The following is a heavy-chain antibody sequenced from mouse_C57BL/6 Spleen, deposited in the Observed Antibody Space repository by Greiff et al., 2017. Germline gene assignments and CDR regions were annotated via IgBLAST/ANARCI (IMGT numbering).Heavy chain of an antibody. CDR2: IYPGDGDT. CDR3: ARGELGYYAMDY. Sequence: VQRVESGAELMKPGASVKLSCKATGYTFTGYWIEWVKQRPGKGLEWIGQIYPGDGDTNYTGKFKGKATLTADKSSSTAYMQLSSLTSEDSAVYFCARGELGYYAMDYWGQGTSVTVSS. J-gene: IGHJ4*01. V-gene: IGHV1-80*01. CDR1: GYTFTGYW. D-gene: IGHD4-1*01.